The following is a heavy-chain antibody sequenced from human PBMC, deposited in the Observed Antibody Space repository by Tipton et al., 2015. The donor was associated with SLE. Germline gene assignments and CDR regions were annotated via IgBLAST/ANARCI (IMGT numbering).Heavy chain of an antibody. CDR2: INHSGST. Sequence: TLSLTCAVYGGSFSGYYWSWIRQPPGKGLEWIGEINHSGSTNYNPSLKSRVTISVDTSKNQFSLKLSSVTAADTAVYYCASQQLGHWGQGTLVTVSS. CDR3: ASQQLGH. CDR1: GGSFSGYY. D-gene: IGHD6-13*01. V-gene: IGHV4-34*01. J-gene: IGHJ4*02.